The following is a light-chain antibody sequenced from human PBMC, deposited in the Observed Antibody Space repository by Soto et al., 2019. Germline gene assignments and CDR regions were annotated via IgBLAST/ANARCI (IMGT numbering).Light chain of an antibody. V-gene: IGKV3-11*01. J-gene: IGKJ3*01. Sequence: EIVLTQSPATLSLSPGERATLSCRASQSVNSNLAWYQQKPGQAPRLLIYDASNRATGIAARFSGSGSGTAFSLPISSLEHDDFAVYYCQQRNNWPPDLTFGPGTKVD. CDR3: QQRNNWPPDLT. CDR2: DAS. CDR1: QSVNSN.